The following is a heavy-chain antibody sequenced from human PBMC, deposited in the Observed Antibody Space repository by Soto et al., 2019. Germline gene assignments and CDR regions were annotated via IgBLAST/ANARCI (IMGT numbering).Heavy chain of an antibody. J-gene: IGHJ4*02. CDR2: ISHHNGNT. D-gene: IGHD6-6*01. CDR3: ARGGFSSSIRFDY. V-gene: IGHV1-18*01. CDR1: AYTFSDYA. Sequence: ASVKVSCKTSAYTFSDYAINWVRQAPGQGLEWMGWISHHNGNTNYAQNFQGRVTMTADTSTSTAYMEMRSLRYDDTAVYYCARGGFSSSIRFDYWGQGTLVTVSS.